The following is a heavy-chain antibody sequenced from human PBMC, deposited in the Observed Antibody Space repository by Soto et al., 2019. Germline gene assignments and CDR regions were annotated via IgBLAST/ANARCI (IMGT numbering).Heavy chain of an antibody. J-gene: IGHJ6*02. Sequence: VPLVESGGGSVQPGGSLRLSCAASGFTFSSYEMNWVRQAPGKGLEWVSYISSSGSTIYYADSVKGRFTISRDNAKNSLYLQMNSLRAEDTAVYYCARADTVLLWFGELPTYYGMDVWGQGTTVTVSS. CDR3: ARADTVLLWFGELPTYYGMDV. CDR1: GFTFSSYE. D-gene: IGHD3-10*01. CDR2: ISSSGSTI. V-gene: IGHV3-48*03.